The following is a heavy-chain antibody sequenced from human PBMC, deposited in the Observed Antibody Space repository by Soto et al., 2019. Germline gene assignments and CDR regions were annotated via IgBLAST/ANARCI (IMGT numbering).Heavy chain of an antibody. CDR1: GFTFSSYA. V-gene: IGHV3-30-3*01. D-gene: IGHD6-19*01. CDR3: ARDMGPDAVAGNFDY. J-gene: IGHJ4*02. CDR2: ISYDGSNK. Sequence: QVQLVESGGGVVQPWRSLRLSCAASGFTFSSYAMHWVRQAPGKGLEWVAVISYDGSNKYYADSVKGRFTISRDNSKNTLYLQMNSLRAEDTAVYYCARDMGPDAVAGNFDYWGQGTLVTVSS.